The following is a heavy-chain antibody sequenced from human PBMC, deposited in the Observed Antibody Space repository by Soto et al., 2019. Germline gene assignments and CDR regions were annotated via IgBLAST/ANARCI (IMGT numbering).Heavy chain of an antibody. V-gene: IGHV3-33*06. CDR2: IWYDGSNK. Sequence: QVQLVESGGGVVQPGRSLRLSCAASGFTFSSYGMHWVRQAPGKGLEWVAVIWYDGSNKYYADSVKGRFTISRDNSKNTLYLKMNSLRAEDTAVYYCAKENIAVAGINWFDPWGQGTLVTVSS. D-gene: IGHD6-19*01. J-gene: IGHJ5*02. CDR3: AKENIAVAGINWFDP. CDR1: GFTFSSYG.